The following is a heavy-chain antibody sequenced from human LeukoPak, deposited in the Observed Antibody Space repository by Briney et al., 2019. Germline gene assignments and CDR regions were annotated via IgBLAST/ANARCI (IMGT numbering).Heavy chain of an antibody. CDR1: GGSLSSYY. CDR3: AREGPTATTPIFDY. D-gene: IGHD5-12*01. CDR2: IYTSGST. V-gene: IGHV4-4*07. J-gene: IGHJ4*02. Sequence: SETLSLTCTVSGGSLSSYYWSWIRQPAGKGLEWMGRIYTSGSTNYNPSLKSRVPMSVDTSKNQFSLKLSSVTAADTAVYYCAREGPTATTPIFDYWGQGTLVTVSS.